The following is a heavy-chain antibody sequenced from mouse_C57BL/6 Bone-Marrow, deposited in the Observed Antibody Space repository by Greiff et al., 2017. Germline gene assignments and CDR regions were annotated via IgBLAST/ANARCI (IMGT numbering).Heavy chain of an antibody. CDR3: TTIYYGNCWFAY. CDR1: GFNIKDDY. D-gene: IGHD2-1*01. J-gene: IGHJ3*01. V-gene: IGHV14-4*01. CDR2: IDPENGDT. Sequence: EVQLQPSGAELVRPGASVKLSCTASGFNIKDDYMHWVKQRPEQGLAWIGWIDPENGDTEYASKFQGKATITADTSSNTAYLQLSSLTSEDTAVYYCTTIYYGNCWFAYWGQGTLVTVSA.